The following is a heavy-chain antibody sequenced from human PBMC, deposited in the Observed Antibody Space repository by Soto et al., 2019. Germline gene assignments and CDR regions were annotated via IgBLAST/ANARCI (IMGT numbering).Heavy chain of an antibody. V-gene: IGHV3-30*18. CDR1: GFTFNNYD. CDR2: TSYDGNNK. D-gene: IGHD3-22*01. J-gene: IGHJ3*02. CDR3: AKVLSVIVADSFDI. Sequence: QVQLVESGGGVVQPGRSLRLSCAASGFTFNNYDMHWVRQSPGKGLEWVAVTSYDGNNKFYADSVKGRFTISRDNSKNTLYLQMNSLSAEDTAVYYCAKVLSVIVADSFDIWGQGTMVTVSS.